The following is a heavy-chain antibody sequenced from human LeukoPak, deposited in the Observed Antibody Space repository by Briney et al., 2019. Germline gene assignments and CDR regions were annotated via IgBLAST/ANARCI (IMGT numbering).Heavy chain of an antibody. CDR2: ISSSSSYI. D-gene: IGHD2-15*01. Sequence: GGSLRLSCAASGFTFSSYSMNWVRQAPGKGLEWVSSISSSSSYIYYADSAKGRFTISRDNAKNSLYLQMNSLRAEDMAVYYCARVVVAATGGFDPWGQGTLVTVSS. J-gene: IGHJ5*02. CDR1: GFTFSSYS. CDR3: ARVVVAATGGFDP. V-gene: IGHV3-21*01.